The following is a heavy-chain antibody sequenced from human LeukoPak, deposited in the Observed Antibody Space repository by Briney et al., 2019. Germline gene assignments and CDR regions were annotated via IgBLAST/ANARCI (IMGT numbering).Heavy chain of an antibody. CDR2: IYHSGST. D-gene: IGHD6-13*01. CDR1: GGSISSSNW. Sequence: SETLSLTCAVSGGSISSSNWWSWVRQPPGKGLEWIGEIYHSGSTNYNPSLKSRVTISVDKSKNQFSLKLSSVTAADTAVYYCAREWGEYSSSWYYFDYWGQGTLVTVSS. J-gene: IGHJ4*02. CDR3: AREWGEYSSSWYYFDY. V-gene: IGHV4-4*02.